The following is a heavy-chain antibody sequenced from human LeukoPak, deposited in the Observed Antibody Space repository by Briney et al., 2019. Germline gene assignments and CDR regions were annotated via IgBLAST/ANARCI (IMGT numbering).Heavy chain of an antibody. J-gene: IGHJ6*03. V-gene: IGHV1-69*13. CDR3: ARSGDDGSGSYPMDV. D-gene: IGHD3-10*01. Sequence: GASVKVSCKASGGTFSSYAISWVLQAPGQGLEWMGRIIPIFGTANYAQKFQGRVTITEDESTSTAYMELSSLRSEDTAVYYCARSGDDGSGSYPMDVWGKGTTVTVSS. CDR2: IIPIFGTA. CDR1: GGTFSSYA.